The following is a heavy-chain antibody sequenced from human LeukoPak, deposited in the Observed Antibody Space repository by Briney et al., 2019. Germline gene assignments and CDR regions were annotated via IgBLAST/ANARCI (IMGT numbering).Heavy chain of an antibody. CDR3: ARAVIAAAGTRFDY. Sequence: SETLSLTCTVSGGSISSYYWSWIRQPPGKGLEWIGYIYYSGSTNYNPSLKSRVTISVGTSKNQFSLKLSSVTAADTAVYYCARAVIAAAGTRFDYWGQGTLVTVSS. CDR2: IYYSGST. D-gene: IGHD6-13*01. J-gene: IGHJ4*02. V-gene: IGHV4-59*01. CDR1: GGSISSYY.